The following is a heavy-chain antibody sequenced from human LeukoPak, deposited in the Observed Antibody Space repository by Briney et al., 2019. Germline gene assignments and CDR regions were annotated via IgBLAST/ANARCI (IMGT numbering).Heavy chain of an antibody. CDR3: ARHCWGYCSGLTNY. J-gene: IGHJ4*02. CDR1: GFTVSSNY. V-gene: IGHV3-66*04. Sequence: GGSLRLSCAASGFTVSSNYMSWVRQAPGKGLEWVSVIYSGGSTYYADSVKGRFTISRDNSKNTLYLQMNSLRAEDTAVYYCARHCWGYCSGLTNYWGQGTLVTVSS. CDR2: IYSGGST. D-gene: IGHD2-15*01.